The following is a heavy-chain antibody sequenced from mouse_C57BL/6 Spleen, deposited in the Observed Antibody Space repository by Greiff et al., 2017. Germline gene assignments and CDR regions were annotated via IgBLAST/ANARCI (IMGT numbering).Heavy chain of an antibody. Sequence: VQLQQPGAELVKPGASVKMSCKASGYTFTSYWITWVKQRPGQGLEWIGDIYPGSGSTNYNEKFKSKATLTVDTSSSTAYMQLSSLTSVDSAVYYCARKGLGDYVPFAYWGQGTLVTVSA. CDR1: GYTFTSYW. V-gene: IGHV1-55*01. D-gene: IGHD2-4*01. CDR3: ARKGLGDYVPFAY. CDR2: IYPGSGST. J-gene: IGHJ3*01.